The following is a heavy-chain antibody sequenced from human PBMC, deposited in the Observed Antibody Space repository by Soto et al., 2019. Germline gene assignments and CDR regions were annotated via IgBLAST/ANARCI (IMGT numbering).Heavy chain of an antibody. CDR1: GFNFYEYA. V-gene: IGHV3-9*01. J-gene: IGHJ4*02. CDR3: AKEKRLQYYFDS. Sequence: GGSLRLSCVVSGFNFYEYAMHWVRQAPGKGLEWVSGISWNSDTKGYADSVKGRFTISRDNAKNSLYLQMNSLRGEDTALYYCAKEKRLQYYFDSWGQGTLVTVSS. D-gene: IGHD2-2*02. CDR2: ISWNSDTK.